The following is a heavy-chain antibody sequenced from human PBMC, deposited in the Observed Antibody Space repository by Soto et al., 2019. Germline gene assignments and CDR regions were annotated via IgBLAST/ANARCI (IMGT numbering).Heavy chain of an antibody. J-gene: IGHJ5*02. D-gene: IGHD4-4*01. CDR1: GFSFASYA. CDR2: ISASGGRP. CDR3: VRGGSNYAS. Sequence: EVQLLESGGGLVQPGGSLRLSCAASGFSFASYALSWVRQAPGKGLEWISGISASGGRPYYADSVKGRFTVSRDNAKNSMYLQMDSLRGEDTAVYYCVRGGSNYASWGQGTLVTVSS. V-gene: IGHV3-23*01.